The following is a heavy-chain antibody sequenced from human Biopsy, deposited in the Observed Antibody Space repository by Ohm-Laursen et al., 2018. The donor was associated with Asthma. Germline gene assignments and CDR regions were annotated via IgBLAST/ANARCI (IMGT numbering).Heavy chain of an antibody. D-gene: IGHD2-2*01. CDR1: GGTFNTSV. Sequence: SVTASCKSLGGTFNTSVIGWARQAPGQGLEWLGCINSVYRTTTYPQKFQDRVTITADDSPCTVYMELSRLRSEDAVAYYCARKAGSCISRTCYSLDFWGQGTLVTVSS. J-gene: IGHJ4*02. CDR3: ARKAGSCISRTCYSLDF. V-gene: IGHV1-69*13. CDR2: INSVYRTT.